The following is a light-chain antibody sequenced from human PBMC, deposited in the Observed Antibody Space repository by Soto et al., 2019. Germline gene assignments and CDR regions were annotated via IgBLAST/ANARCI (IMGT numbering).Light chain of an antibody. Sequence: QSALTQPPSASGSPGQSVTISCTGSNTDVGGYNYVSWYQQYPGKAPKVMIYEVTTRPSGVPARFSGSRSGNTASLTVSGLQAEDEADYYCSSYAGNNVWVFGGGTKLTVL. CDR1: NTDVGGYNY. CDR3: SSYAGNNVWV. J-gene: IGLJ3*02. CDR2: EVT. V-gene: IGLV2-8*01.